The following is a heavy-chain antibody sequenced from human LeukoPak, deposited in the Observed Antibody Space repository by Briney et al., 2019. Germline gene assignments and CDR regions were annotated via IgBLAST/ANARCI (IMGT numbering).Heavy chain of an antibody. D-gene: IGHD3-16*01. CDR1: GGSISSYY. CDR2: IYYSGST. J-gene: IGHJ4*02. CDR3: ARADDYVWGSYGLFDY. V-gene: IGHV4-59*01. Sequence: ETLSLTCTVSGGSISSYYWSWIRQPPGKGLEWIGYIYYSGSTNYNPSLKSRVTISVDTSKNQFSLKLSSVTAADTAVYYCARADDYVWGSYGLFDYWGQGTLVTVSS.